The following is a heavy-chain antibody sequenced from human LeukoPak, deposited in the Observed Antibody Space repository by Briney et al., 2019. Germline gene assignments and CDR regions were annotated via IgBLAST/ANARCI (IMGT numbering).Heavy chain of an antibody. J-gene: IGHJ4*02. CDR3: AKKKPGNGDIFDY. CDR1: GFTFSQYG. Sequence: GGSLRLSCAASGFTFSQYGMHWIRQAPGRGLEWVAYIKFSGDTKNYADSLKGRFTISRDNSKNSLYLQINTLKAEDTAVYYCAKKKPGNGDIFDYWGQGTLLTVSS. D-gene: IGHD2-8*01. CDR2: IKFSGDTK. V-gene: IGHV3-30*02.